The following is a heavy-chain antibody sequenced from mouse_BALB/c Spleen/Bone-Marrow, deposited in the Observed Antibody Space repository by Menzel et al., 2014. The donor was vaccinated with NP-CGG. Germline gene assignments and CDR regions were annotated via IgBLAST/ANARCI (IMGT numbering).Heavy chain of an antibody. CDR3: ARGDRYDVRFDY. J-gene: IGHJ2*01. V-gene: IGHV1-9*01. CDR2: ILPGSDST. CDR1: GYTFSSFW. Sequence: VKLMESGAELMKPGASVKISCKATGYTFSSFWIEWVKQRPGHGLEWIGEILPGSDSTNYNEKFKGKATFTADTSSNTAYMQLSSPTSEDSAVYYCARGDRYDVRFDYWGQGTTLTVSS. D-gene: IGHD2-14*01.